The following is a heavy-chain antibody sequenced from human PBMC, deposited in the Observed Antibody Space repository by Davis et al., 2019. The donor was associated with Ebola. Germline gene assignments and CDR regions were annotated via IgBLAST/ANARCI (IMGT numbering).Heavy chain of an antibody. CDR3: SRGRVEDDV. V-gene: IGHV3-74*01. Sequence: PGGSLRLSCATSGFTFSSCWMHWVRQAPGKGLVWVSRINGDGSSTNYADSAKGRFTTSRDNAKNSVYLQMDSLRAEDTAVYYCSRGRVEDDVWGQGTMVTVSS. J-gene: IGHJ3*01. D-gene: IGHD5-24*01. CDR1: GFTFSSCW. CDR2: INGDGSST.